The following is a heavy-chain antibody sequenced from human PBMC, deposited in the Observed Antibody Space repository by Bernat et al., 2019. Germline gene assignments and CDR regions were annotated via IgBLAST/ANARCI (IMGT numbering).Heavy chain of an antibody. D-gene: IGHD2-2*01. CDR3: ARGSSDCSGISCPSDY. Sequence: QVQLVQSGAEVKKPGSSGKVSCKACGGTFSRCASSWVRQAPGQGLEWMGGISPSLGKPNYAQKFQGRVRITAAESTSTGYMQLSSLRSDDTAVSYCARGSSDCSGISCPSDYWGQGTLVTVS. CDR2: ISPSLGKP. CDR1: GGTFSRCA. J-gene: IGHJ4*02. V-gene: IGHV1-69*01.